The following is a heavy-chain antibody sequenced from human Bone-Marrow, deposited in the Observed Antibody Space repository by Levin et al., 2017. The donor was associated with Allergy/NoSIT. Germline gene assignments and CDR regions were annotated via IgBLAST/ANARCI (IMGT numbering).Heavy chain of an antibody. J-gene: IGHJ4*02. D-gene: IGHD3-3*02. CDR1: GGSISSYY. CDR3: AASPRRSIGYFDY. V-gene: IGHV4-59*01. CDR2: IYYSGST. Sequence: PSETLSLTCTVSGGSISSYYWSWIRQPPGKGLEWIGYIYYSGSTNYNPSLKSRVTISVDTSKNQFSLKLSSVTAADTAVYYCAASPRRSIGYFDYWGQGTLVTVSS.